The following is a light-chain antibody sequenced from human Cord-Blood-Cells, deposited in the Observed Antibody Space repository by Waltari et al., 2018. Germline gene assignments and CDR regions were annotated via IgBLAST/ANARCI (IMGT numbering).Light chain of an antibody. CDR2: DAS. V-gene: IGKV3-11*01. CDR1: QSVSSY. Sequence: EIVLTQSPATLSLSPAERATLPCRASQSVSSYLAWYQQKPGQAPRLLIYDASNRATGIPARFSGSGSGTDFTLTISSLEPEDFAVYYCQQRSNWLTFGGGTKVEVK. J-gene: IGKJ4*01. CDR3: QQRSNWLT.